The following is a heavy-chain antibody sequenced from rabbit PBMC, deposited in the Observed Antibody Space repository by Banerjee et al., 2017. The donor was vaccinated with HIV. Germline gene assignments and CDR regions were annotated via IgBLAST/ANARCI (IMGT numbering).Heavy chain of an antibody. CDR3: TRQPRYFGSGGYGYYFNL. CDR1: GFSFNNNYW. Sequence: QEQLEESGGDLVKPEGSLTLTCTASGFSFNNNYWICWVRQAPGKGPEWIACIYNGDGSTYYASWAKGRSTISKTSSTTVTLQMTSLTDADTATYFCTRQPRYFGSGGYGYYFNLWGPGTLVTVS. CDR2: IYNGDGST. V-gene: IGHV1S45*01. D-gene: IGHD6-1*01. J-gene: IGHJ4*01.